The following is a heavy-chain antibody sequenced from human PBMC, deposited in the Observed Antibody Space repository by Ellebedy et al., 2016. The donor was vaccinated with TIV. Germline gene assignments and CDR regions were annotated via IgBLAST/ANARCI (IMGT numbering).Heavy chain of an antibody. J-gene: IGHJ6*02. Sequence: ASVKVSCKASGYTFTSYGISWVRQAPGQGLEWMGWISAYNGNTNYAQKLQGRVTMTTDTSTSTAYMELRSLRSDDTAVYYCARMGSSGWTYYYYYGMDVWGQGTTVTVSS. D-gene: IGHD6-19*01. V-gene: IGHV1-18*01. CDR2: ISAYNGNT. CDR1: GYTFTSYG. CDR3: ARMGSSGWTYYYYYGMDV.